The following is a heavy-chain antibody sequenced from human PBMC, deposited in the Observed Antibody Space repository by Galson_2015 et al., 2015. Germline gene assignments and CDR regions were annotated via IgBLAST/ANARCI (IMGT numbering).Heavy chain of an antibody. D-gene: IGHD1-26*01. Sequence: SETLSLTCAVSGGSISSSSYYWGWIRQPPGKGLEWIGSIYYSGSTYYNPSLKSRVTISVDTSKNQSSLKLSSVTAADTAVYYCASGSGSYRKDYYFDYWGQGTLVTVSS. CDR3: ASGSGSYRKDYYFDY. CDR1: GGSISSSSYY. V-gene: IGHV4-39*01. J-gene: IGHJ4*02. CDR2: IYYSGST.